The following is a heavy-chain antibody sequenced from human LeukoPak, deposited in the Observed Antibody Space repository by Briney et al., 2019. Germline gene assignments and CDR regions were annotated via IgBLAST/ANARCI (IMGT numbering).Heavy chain of an antibody. J-gene: IGHJ6*02. CDR3: AKDGAIFGVPITRGGMDV. Sequence: GGSLRLSCAASGFTFSNAWMNWVRQAPGKGLEWVGRIKSKTDGGTTDYAAPVKGRFTISRDDSKNTLYLQMNSLKTEDTAVYYCAKDGAIFGVPITRGGMDVWGQGTTVTVSS. CDR1: GFTFSNAW. CDR2: IKSKTDGGTT. V-gene: IGHV3-15*07. D-gene: IGHD3-3*01.